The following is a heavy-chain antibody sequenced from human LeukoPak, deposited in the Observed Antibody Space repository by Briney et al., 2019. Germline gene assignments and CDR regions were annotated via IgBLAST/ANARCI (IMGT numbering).Heavy chain of an antibody. CDR2: MNPNSGNT. V-gene: IGHV1-8*01. D-gene: IGHD6-6*01. CDR1: GYTFTSYD. J-gene: IGHJ6*03. CDR3: AGSSSYRLGYYYYMDV. Sequence: ASVKVSCKASGYTFTSYDINWVRQATGQGLEWMGWMNPNSGNTGYAQKFQGRVTMTRNTSISTAYMELSSLGSEDTAVYYCAGSSSYRLGYYYYMDVWGKGTTVTVSS.